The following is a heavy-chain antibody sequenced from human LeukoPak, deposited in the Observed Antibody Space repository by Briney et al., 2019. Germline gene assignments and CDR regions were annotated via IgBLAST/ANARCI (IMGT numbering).Heavy chain of an antibody. D-gene: IGHD2-2*02. V-gene: IGHV4-39*07. CDR1: GGSISSSSYD. J-gene: IGHJ3*02. Sequence: PSETLSLTCTVSGGSISSSSYDWGWVRQPPGKGLEWIGSIYYSGSTYYNPSLKSRVAISVDTSTHQFSLKRSSVTAADTAVYYCASPGKVLDPDAIHIVEVDAFDIWGQGTMVTVSS. CDR2: IYYSGST. CDR3: ASPGKVLDPDAIHIVEVDAFDI.